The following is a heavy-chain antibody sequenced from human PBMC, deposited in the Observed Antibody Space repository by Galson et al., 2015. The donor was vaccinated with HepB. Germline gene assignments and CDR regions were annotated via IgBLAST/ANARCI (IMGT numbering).Heavy chain of an antibody. Sequence: SLRLSCAASEFTFSSYAMHWVRQAPGKGLEWVAVISNDGSKKYYAGSVKGRFTISRDKSKNTLYLQMNSLRAEDTAVYYCARDQGYGDWYYFGMDVWGQGTTVTVSS. CDR2: ISNDGSKK. J-gene: IGHJ6*02. CDR1: EFTFSSYA. V-gene: IGHV3-30*04. CDR3: ARDQGYGDWYYFGMDV. D-gene: IGHD4-17*01.